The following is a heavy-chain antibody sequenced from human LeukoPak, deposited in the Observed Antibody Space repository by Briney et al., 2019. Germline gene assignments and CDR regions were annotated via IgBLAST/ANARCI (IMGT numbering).Heavy chain of an antibody. V-gene: IGHV3-7*01. CDR1: GFTFSSYW. D-gene: IGHD5-12*01. CDR2: IKQDGSEK. Sequence: PGGSLRLSCAASGFTFSSYWMSWVRQAPGKGLEWVANIKQDGSEKYYVDSVKGRFTISRDNAKNSLYLQMNSLRAEDTAVYYCARESRYSGYVLYYFDYWGQGTLVTVSS. CDR3: ARESRYSGYVLYYFDY. J-gene: IGHJ4*02.